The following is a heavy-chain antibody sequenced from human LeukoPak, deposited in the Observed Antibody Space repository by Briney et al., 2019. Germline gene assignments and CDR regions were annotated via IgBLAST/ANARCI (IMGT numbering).Heavy chain of an antibody. CDR3: ASMDPGWFPFDY. D-gene: IGHD6-19*01. J-gene: IGHJ4*02. CDR2: IYTTGST. Sequence: PSETLSLTCTVSGGSISSGSYYWSWIRQPAGKGLEWIGRIYTTGSTNYNPSLKSRLTISVDTSKNQFSLKLSSVTAADTAVYYCASMDPGWFPFDYWGQGTLVTVSS. CDR1: GGSISSGSYY. V-gene: IGHV4-61*02.